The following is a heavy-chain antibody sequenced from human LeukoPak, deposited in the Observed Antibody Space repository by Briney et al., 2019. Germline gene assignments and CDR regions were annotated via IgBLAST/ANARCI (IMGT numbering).Heavy chain of an antibody. CDR2: IWYDGSNK. V-gene: IGHV3-33*01. CDR1: GFIFRSYG. CDR3: ARDIVATGGRYFDH. Sequence: PGGSLRLSCAASGFIFRSYGMHWVRQTPGEGLEWVAAIWYDGSNKYYAGSVKGRSTISRDNSENTLSLQMNSLRGEDTAVYYCARDIVATGGRYFDHWGQGTLVTVSS. J-gene: IGHJ4*02. D-gene: IGHD6-13*01.